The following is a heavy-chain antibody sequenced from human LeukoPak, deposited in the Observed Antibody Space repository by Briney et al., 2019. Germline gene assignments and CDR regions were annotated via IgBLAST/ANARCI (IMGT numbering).Heavy chain of an antibody. V-gene: IGHV4-30-4*07. CDR1: GGSISSGGYP. CDR3: ARAGPSRSYDYVWGSYDY. Sequence: SETLSLTCAVSGGSISSGGYPWSWLRHPPGKGLEWIGYIYHSGSTYYSPSRKSRVTISLGSSQNSFSLKLSSVTTADTAVYYCARAGPSRSYDYVWGSYDYWGQGTLVTVSS. CDR2: IYHSGST. D-gene: IGHD3-16*01. J-gene: IGHJ4*02.